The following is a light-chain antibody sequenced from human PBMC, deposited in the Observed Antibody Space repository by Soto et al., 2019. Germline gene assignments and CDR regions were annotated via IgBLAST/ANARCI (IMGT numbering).Light chain of an antibody. CDR2: KSS. CDR1: ASISSW. V-gene: IGKV1-5*03. J-gene: IGKJ1*01. CDR3: QNYNSYSEE. Sequence: DIQMTHSPSTLSASVLDIVTITCRASASISSWLAWYQQQPGKAPKLLIYKSSILENGVPSRFSGGGSGTEFTLTIGSLQPDDFATYYCQNYNSYSEEFGQGTKVDIK.